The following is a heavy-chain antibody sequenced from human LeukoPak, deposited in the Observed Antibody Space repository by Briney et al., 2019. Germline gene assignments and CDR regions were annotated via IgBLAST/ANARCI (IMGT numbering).Heavy chain of an antibody. CDR2: VIHGGST. CDR1: GGSFSGHS. D-gene: IGHD6-13*01. J-gene: IGHJ6*03. V-gene: IGHV4-34*01. Sequence: SETLSLTCAVYGGSFSGHSWSWIRQPPGKGLEWIGEVIHGGSTNYNPSLKSRVIISLDTSKNQFSLELSSATAADTAVYFCARGRVSSSTWYSTYYYYFYMDVWGKGTTVTVSS. CDR3: ARGRVSSSTWYSTYYYYFYMDV.